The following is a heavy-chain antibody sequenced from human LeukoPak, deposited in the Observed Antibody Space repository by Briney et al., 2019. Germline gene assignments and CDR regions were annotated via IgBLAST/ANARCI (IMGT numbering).Heavy chain of an antibody. J-gene: IGHJ4*02. CDR1: GFTFSSFT. Sequence: PGAPLRLSCAASGFTFSSFTMNWVRQAPGKGLEWVSAIRESAGRTYYADSVKGRFTISRDNSKHTLYLQMNSLRPEDTPVYYCAKDRTDSNEPGDHWGQGTLVTVSS. D-gene: IGHD1-14*01. V-gene: IGHV3-23*01. CDR3: AKDRTDSNEPGDH. CDR2: IRESAGRT.